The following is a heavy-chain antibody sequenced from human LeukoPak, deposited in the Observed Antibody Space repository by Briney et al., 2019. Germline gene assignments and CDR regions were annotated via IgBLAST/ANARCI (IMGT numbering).Heavy chain of an antibody. Sequence: SVKVSCKASGGTFSSYAISWVRQAPGQGLEWMGRIIPILGIANYAQKFQGRVTITADKSTSTAYMELSSLRSEDTTVYYCARDEDYGMGVWGQGTTVTVSS. J-gene: IGHJ6*02. V-gene: IGHV1-69*04. CDR2: IIPILGIA. CDR3: ARDEDYGMGV. CDR1: GGTFSSYA.